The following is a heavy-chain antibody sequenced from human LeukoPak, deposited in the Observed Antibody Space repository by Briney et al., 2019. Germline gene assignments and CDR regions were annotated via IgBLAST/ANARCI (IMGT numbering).Heavy chain of an antibody. CDR2: ISSSSSYI. D-gene: IGHD6-19*01. J-gene: IGHJ4*02. CDR1: AFTFSNYN. CDR3: ARVPSSEGY. V-gene: IGHV3-21*01. Sequence: GGSLRLSCAASAFTFSNYNMIWVRQAPGKGLEWVSSISSSSSYIYYADSVKGRFTISRDNAKNSLYLQMNSLRAEDTAVYYCARVPSSEGYWGQGTLVTVSS.